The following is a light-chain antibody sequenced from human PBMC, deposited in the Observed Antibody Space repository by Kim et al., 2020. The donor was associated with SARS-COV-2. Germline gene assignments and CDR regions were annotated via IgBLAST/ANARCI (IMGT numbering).Light chain of an antibody. V-gene: IGLV2-23*01. CDR2: ESN. CDR1: SSDVGGYNV. Sequence: GQLVTIACTGSSSDVGGYNVVSWYQQHPDKAPKLIIYESNKRPSGVSTRFSASKAGNTASLTISGLQAEDEADYYCCSYAGRNTLVFGGGTQLTVL. J-gene: IGLJ2*01. CDR3: CSYAGRNTLV.